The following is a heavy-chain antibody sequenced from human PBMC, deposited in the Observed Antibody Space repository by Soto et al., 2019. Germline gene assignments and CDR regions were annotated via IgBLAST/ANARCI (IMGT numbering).Heavy chain of an antibody. CDR2: INPSGGST. CDR3: ATPEMADRGV. D-gene: IGHD3-10*01. J-gene: IGHJ6*02. Sequence: QVQLVQSGAEVKKPGASVKVSCKASGYTFTSYYMHWVRQAPGQGLEWMGIINPSGGSTSYAQKFHARVTMTRAPSTSTVYMELSSLRSEDTAVYYCATPEMADRGVWGQGTTVTVSS. CDR1: GYTFTSYY. V-gene: IGHV1-46*03.